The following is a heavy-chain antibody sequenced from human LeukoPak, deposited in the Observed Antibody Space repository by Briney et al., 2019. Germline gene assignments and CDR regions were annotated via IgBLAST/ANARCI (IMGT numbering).Heavy chain of an antibody. CDR2: IGIRGDT. D-gene: IGHD2-8*01. V-gene: IGHV3-13*01. Sequence: GGSLRLSCAASGFTFIDYDMHWVRQVIGKGLEWVSAIGIRGDTHYSGSVKGRFTISRENAESSLYLQMNSLRAEDTAVYYCARGGIQVYGIDEFDYWGQGTLVTVSS. CDR3: ARGGIQVYGIDEFDY. CDR1: GFTFIDYD. J-gene: IGHJ4*02.